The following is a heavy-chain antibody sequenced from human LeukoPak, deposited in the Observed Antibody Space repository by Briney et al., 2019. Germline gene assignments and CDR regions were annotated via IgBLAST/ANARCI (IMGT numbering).Heavy chain of an antibody. V-gene: IGHV4-34*01. D-gene: IGHD5-18*01. CDR3: ARNGWQLWQYYFDY. Sequence: SETLSLTCTVSGGSISSYYWSWIRQPPGKGLEWIGEINHSGSTNYNPSLKSRVTISVDTSKNQFSLKLSSVTAADTAVYYCARNGWQLWQYYFDYWGQGTLVTVSS. CDR1: GGSISSYY. J-gene: IGHJ4*02. CDR2: INHSGST.